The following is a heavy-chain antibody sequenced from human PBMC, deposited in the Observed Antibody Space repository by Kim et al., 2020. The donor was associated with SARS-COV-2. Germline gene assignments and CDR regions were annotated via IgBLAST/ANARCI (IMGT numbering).Heavy chain of an antibody. Sequence: GGSLRLSCAASGFTFSSYAMSWVRQAPGKGLEWVSAISGSGGSTYYADSVKGRFTISRDNSKNTLYLQMNSLRAEDTAVYYCAKDLVVPAAGDYYYYGMDVWGQGNTVTVSS. CDR2: ISGSGGST. V-gene: IGHV3-23*01. D-gene: IGHD2-2*01. CDR1: GFTFSSYA. J-gene: IGHJ6*02. CDR3: AKDLVVPAAGDYYYYGMDV.